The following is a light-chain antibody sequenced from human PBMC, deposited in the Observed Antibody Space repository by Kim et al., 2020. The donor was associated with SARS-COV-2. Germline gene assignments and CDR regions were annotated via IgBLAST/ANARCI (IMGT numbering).Light chain of an antibody. Sequence: LSAGERATRSCRASQSVTGNHFAWYQQKRGQAPRLLIFGASARATGIPDRFSASGSGTDFTLTISRLEPEDFALYYCQQYASSPYTFGQGTKLEI. CDR3: QQYASSPYT. CDR2: GAS. CDR1: QSVTGNH. V-gene: IGKV3-20*01. J-gene: IGKJ2*01.